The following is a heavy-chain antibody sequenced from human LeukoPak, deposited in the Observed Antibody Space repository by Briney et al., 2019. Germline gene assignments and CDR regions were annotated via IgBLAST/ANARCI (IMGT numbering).Heavy chain of an antibody. Sequence: GGSLRLSCAGSGFTFSTYAMHWVRQAPGKGREWVALFSYDGSTQRYADSVKGRFTISRDNSKNTPYLQMNSLRVEDTAVYYCARDGDPAVATRAFDYWGQGTLVTVSS. CDR2: FSYDGSTQ. CDR1: GFTFSTYA. J-gene: IGHJ4*02. CDR3: ARDGDPAVATRAFDY. D-gene: IGHD5-18*01. V-gene: IGHV3-30-3*01.